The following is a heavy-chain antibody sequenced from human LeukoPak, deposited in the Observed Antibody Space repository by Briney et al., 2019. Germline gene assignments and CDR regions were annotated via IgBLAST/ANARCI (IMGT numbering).Heavy chain of an antibody. D-gene: IGHD5-18*01. CDR1: GDILTSYW. CDR3: ARRTAMAAGYFDY. CDR2: IYPGDSDT. J-gene: IGHJ4*02. Sequence: PGESLKISCKSSGDILTSYWIGWVRQMPGKGLEWMGIIYPGDSDTRYSPSFQGQVTISADKSISTAYLQWSSLKASDTAMYYCARRTAMAAGYFDYWGQGTLVTVSS. V-gene: IGHV5-51*01.